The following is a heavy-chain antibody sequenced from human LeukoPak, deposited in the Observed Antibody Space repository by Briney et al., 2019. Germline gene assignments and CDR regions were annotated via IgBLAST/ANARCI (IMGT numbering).Heavy chain of an antibody. CDR2: IWFDGSNK. Sequence: PGGSLRLSCAASGFTFRSYGMHWVRQAPGKGLEWVAVIWFDGSNKYYADSVKGRFTISRDNSKNTLYLQMNSLRAEDTAVYYCARGLGSSTSRHTFDIWGQGTMVTVSS. CDR3: ARGLGSSTSRHTFDI. CDR1: GFTFRSYG. V-gene: IGHV3-33*01. J-gene: IGHJ3*02. D-gene: IGHD2-2*01.